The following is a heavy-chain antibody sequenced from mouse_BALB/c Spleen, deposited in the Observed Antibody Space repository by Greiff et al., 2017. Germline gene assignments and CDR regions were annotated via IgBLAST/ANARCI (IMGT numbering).Heavy chain of an antibody. D-gene: IGHD1-1*02. CDR2: IDPSDSYT. V-gene: IGHV1-69*02. CDR1: GYTFTSYW. J-gene: IGHJ3*01. Sequence: QVQLQQPGAELVKPGASVKLSCKASGYTFTSYWMHWVKQRPGQGLEWIGEIDPSDSYTNYNQKFKGKATLTVDKSSSTAYMQLSSLTSEDSAVYYCASHYGPWFAYWGQGTLVTVSA. CDR3: ASHYGPWFAY.